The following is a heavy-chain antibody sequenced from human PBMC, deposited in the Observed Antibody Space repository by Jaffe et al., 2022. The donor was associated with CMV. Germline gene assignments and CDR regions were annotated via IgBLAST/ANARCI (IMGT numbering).Heavy chain of an antibody. CDR2: ISGSGSPI. Sequence: QLVESGGGLVQPGGSLRLSCAASGFNFNNYEIYWVRQAPGKGLEWVSHISGSGSPIYYADSVKGRFTISRDNAKNSVYLQMNSLRAEDTAVYYCARDVGDVDYYPHDALDIWGQGTMVTVSS. J-gene: IGHJ3*02. V-gene: IGHV3-48*03. CDR1: GFNFNNYE. CDR3: ARDVGDVDYYPHDALDI. D-gene: IGHD3-10*01.